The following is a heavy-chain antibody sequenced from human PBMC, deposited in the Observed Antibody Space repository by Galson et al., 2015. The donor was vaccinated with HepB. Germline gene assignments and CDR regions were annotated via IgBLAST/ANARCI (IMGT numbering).Heavy chain of an antibody. CDR2: IYAGGTT. J-gene: IGHJ4*02. CDR1: GFTVSSNY. D-gene: IGHD2-2*01. CDR3: ARAGWVVPAAMGFDY. V-gene: IGHV3-53*01. Sequence: SLRLSCEASGFTVSSNYMSWVRQAPGKGLEWVSLIYAGGTTYYEDSVKGRFTIYRDNSKNTLYLQMNSLRPEDTAFYYCARAGWVVPAAMGFDYWGQGTLVTVSS.